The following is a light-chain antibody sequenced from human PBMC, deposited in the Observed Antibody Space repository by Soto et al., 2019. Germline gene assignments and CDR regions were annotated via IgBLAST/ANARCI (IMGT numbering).Light chain of an antibody. Sequence: QSALTQPASVSGSPGQSITISCTGASSDIGSYNYVSWYQQHPGKAPKLLIYDVTKWPSGISSRFSGSKSGNTASLTSSGLQAEDEADYYCSSYTSTSTLVFGGGTQLTVL. V-gene: IGLV2-14*01. CDR2: DVT. J-gene: IGLJ2*01. CDR3: SSYTSTSTLV. CDR1: SSDIGSYNY.